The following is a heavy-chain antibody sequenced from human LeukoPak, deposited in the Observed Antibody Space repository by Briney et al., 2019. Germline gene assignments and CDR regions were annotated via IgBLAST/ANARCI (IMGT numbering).Heavy chain of an antibody. J-gene: IGHJ4*02. CDR1: GFTFSSQN. Sequence: PGGSLRLSCAASGFTFSSQNMNWARQAPGKGLEWVAYISTSGDSTKYADSVEGRLTISTDNAENSLYLLMNSLRVEDTAVYYCVKNGWLDYWGQGILVTVSS. D-gene: IGHD6-19*01. CDR3: VKNGWLDY. CDR2: ISTSGDST. V-gene: IGHV3-21*06.